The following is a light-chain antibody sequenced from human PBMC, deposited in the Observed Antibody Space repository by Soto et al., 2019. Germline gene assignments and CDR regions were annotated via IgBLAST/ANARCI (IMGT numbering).Light chain of an antibody. CDR1: SSDIGGYNF. CDR2: AVT. J-gene: IGLJ2*01. V-gene: IGLV2-14*01. Sequence: QSALTQPASVSGSPGQSITISCTGTSSDIGGYNFVSWYHQHPGKAPKLLIYAVTNRPSGIPDRFSGSKSGNTASLTISGHHAEDGADYYGASDTTSSTRVFGGGTKLTVL. CDR3: ASDTTSSTRV.